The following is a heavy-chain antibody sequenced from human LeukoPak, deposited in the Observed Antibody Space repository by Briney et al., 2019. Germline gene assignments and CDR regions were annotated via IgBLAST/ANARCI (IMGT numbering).Heavy chain of an antibody. CDR3: ASLYYDILTGYSEYFQH. V-gene: IGHV3-53*01. D-gene: IGHD3-9*01. Sequence: PGGSLRLSCAASGFTVSSNYMSWVRQAPGKGLEWVSVIYSDGSTYYADSVKGRFTISRDNSKNTLYLQMNSLRAEDTAVYYCASLYYDILTGYSEYFQHWGQGTLVTVSS. CDR1: GFTVSSNY. CDR2: IYSDGST. J-gene: IGHJ1*01.